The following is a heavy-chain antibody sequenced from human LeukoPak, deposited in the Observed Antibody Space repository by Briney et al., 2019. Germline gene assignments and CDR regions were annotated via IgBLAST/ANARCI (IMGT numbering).Heavy chain of an antibody. CDR3: TTDDREELLLDY. V-gene: IGHV3-15*01. CDR2: IKSKTDGGTT. Sequence: GGSLRLSCAASGFTFSNAWMSWVRQAPGKGLEWVGRIKSKTDGGTTDYAAPVKGRFTISRDDSKNTLYLQMNSLKTEDRAVYYCTTDDREELLLDYWGQGTLVTVSS. J-gene: IGHJ4*02. CDR1: GFTFSNAW. D-gene: IGHD1-26*01.